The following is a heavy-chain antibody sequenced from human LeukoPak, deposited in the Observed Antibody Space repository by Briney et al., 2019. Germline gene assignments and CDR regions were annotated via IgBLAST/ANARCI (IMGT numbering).Heavy chain of an antibody. CDR3: ARGRSSMVRGYYYYYMDV. CDR1: GGSISSYY. D-gene: IGHD3-10*01. Sequence: SETLSLTCTVSGGSISSYYWSWIRQPPGKGLGWIGYIYYSGSTNYNPSLKSRVTISVDTSKNQFSLKLSSVTAADTAVYYCARGRSSMVRGYYYYYMDVWGKGTTVTISS. CDR2: IYYSGST. J-gene: IGHJ6*03. V-gene: IGHV4-59*01.